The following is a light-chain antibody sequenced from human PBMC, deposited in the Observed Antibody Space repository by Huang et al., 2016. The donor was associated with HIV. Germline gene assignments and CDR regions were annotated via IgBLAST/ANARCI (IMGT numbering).Light chain of an antibody. Sequence: QMTQSPSTLSASVGDRVTITCRASQNIGTYLAWYQHQPGKAPKLLFYKASYLRSGVPSRFSGGGSGTDFTLTITSLQPDDSATYYCQEYSTYSAFGQGTKVEVK. J-gene: IGKJ1*01. CDR2: KAS. CDR1: QNIGTY. CDR3: QEYSTYSA. V-gene: IGKV1-5*03.